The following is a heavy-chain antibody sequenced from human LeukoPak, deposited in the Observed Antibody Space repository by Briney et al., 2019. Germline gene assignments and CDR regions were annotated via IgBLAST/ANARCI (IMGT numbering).Heavy chain of an antibody. D-gene: IGHD6-19*01. V-gene: IGHV3-74*03. CDR2: INNDGYSI. CDR1: RFTFSGYW. J-gene: IGHJ5*01. CDR3: TRAGYSSGFDS. Sequence: PGGSLRLSCAASRFTFSGYWMHWVRQAPGKGLVWVSRINNDGYSITYADSVKGRFTISRDNAKNTLYLQMNSLIAEDTAVYFCTRAGYSSGFDSWGQGTLVTVSS.